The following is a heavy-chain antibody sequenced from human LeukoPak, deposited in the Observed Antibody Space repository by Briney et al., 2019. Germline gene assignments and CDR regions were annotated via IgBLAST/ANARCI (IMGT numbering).Heavy chain of an antibody. J-gene: IGHJ4*02. CDR3: ARGVRMYSSSTHFDY. CDR2: INPNSGGT. CDR1: GYTFTGCY. V-gene: IGHV1-2*06. Sequence: AASVKVSCKASGYTFTGCYMHWVRQAPGQGLEWMGRINPNSGGTNYAQKFQGRVTMTRDTSISTAYMELSRLRSDDTAVYYCARGVRMYSSSTHFDYWGQGTLFTVSS. D-gene: IGHD6-6*01.